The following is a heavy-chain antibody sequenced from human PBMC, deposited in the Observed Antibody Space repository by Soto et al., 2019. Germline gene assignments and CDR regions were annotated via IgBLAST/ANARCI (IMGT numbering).Heavy chain of an antibody. V-gene: IGHV4-59*01. D-gene: IGHD3-10*01. Sequence: QVQLQESGPGLVKPSETLSLNCTVSGGSISSFYWSWIRQSPGKGLEWIGYMYYTGSTVYNSSLKSRVTISLDSSKTQFSLKLSSVTAADTAVYYCARVMYGSGSYLHTFDYWGQGTLVTVSS. J-gene: IGHJ4*02. CDR2: MYYTGST. CDR3: ARVMYGSGSYLHTFDY. CDR1: GGSISSFY.